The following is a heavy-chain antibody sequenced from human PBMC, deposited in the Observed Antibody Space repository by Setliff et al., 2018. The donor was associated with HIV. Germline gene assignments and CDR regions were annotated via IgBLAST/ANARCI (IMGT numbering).Heavy chain of an antibody. CDR2: INPNSGGT. CDR3: AMAYYYDSSGYRNDAFDI. D-gene: IGHD3-22*01. Sequence: ASVKVSCKASGYTFTGYYMYWVRQAPGQGLEWMGWINPNSGGTNYAQKFQGRVTMTRDTSISTAYMELSRLRSDDTAVYYCAMAYYYDSSGYRNDAFDIWGQGTMVT. CDR1: GYTFTGYY. J-gene: IGHJ3*02. V-gene: IGHV1-2*02.